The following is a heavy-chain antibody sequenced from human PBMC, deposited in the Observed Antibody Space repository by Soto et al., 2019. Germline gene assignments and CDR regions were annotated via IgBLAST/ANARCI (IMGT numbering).Heavy chain of an antibody. Sequence: APVKVSCKASGYNFTSYDITWVRQLPGPGLEWMGWRNPNFGNTGHAQKVQGRVTMTRTSSISTAYRELGSLKSEDTAVYYCARLRDYKAGMDVWG. V-gene: IGHV1-8*01. D-gene: IGHD4-4*01. J-gene: IGHJ6*02. CDR2: RNPNFGNT. CDR1: GYNFTSYD. CDR3: ARLRDYKAGMDV.